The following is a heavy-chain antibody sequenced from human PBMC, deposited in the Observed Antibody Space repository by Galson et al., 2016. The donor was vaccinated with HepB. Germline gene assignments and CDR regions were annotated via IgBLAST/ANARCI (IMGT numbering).Heavy chain of an antibody. CDR3: ARDGAEYGDFASRYFDY. CDR1: GYTFTSYY. V-gene: IGHV1-46*01. CDR2: INPSGGST. Sequence: SVKVSCKAFGYTFTSYYMNWVRQAPGQGLEWMGIINPSGGSTSYAQKFQGRVTLTRDTSTSTVYMELSSLRSEDTAVYFCARDGAEYGDFASRYFDYWGQGTLVTVSS. J-gene: IGHJ4*02. D-gene: IGHD4-17*01.